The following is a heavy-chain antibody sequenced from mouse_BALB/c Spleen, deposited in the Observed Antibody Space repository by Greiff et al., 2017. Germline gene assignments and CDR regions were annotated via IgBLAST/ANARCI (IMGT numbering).Heavy chain of an antibody. D-gene: IGHD1-1*01. V-gene: IGHV5-6-4*01. J-gene: IGHJ2*01. CDR1: GFTFSSYT. CDR2: ISSGGSYT. Sequence: EVKLMESGGGLVKPGGSLKLSCAASGFTFSSYTMSWVRQTPEKRLEWVATISSGGSYTYYPDSVKGRFTISRDNAKNTLYLQMSSLKSEDTAMYYCTRVYYGSVFDYWGQGTTLTVSS. CDR3: TRVYYGSVFDY.